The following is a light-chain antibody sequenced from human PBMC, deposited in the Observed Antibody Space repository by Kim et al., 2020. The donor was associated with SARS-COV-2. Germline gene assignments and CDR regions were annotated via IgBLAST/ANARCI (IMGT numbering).Light chain of an antibody. J-gene: IGLJ3*02. CDR1: SSDIGLFNF. CDR3: SSYTTSSARV. CDR2: DVT. Sequence: QSALSQPASLSGSPGQSINISCTGTSSDIGLFNFVSWYQQHPNKAPKLIIYDVTNRPSAVSDRFAGSKSGNTASLTISGLQADDEADYYCSSYTTSSARVFGGGTQLTVL. V-gene: IGLV2-14*03.